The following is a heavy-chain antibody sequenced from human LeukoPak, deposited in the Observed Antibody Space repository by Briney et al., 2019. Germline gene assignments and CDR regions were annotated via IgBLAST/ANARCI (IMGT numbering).Heavy chain of an antibody. CDR3: ARIAVAGTWLDY. CDR1: GGSISSYY. D-gene: IGHD6-19*01. CDR2: VHYTGST. J-gene: IGHJ4*02. V-gene: IGHV4-59*01. Sequence: SETLSLTCTVSGGSISSYYWSWIRQPPGKGLEWIGYVHYTGSTKYNPSLKSRVTISVDTSKNQFSLKLSSVTAADTAVYYCARIAVAGTWLDYWGQGTLVTVSS.